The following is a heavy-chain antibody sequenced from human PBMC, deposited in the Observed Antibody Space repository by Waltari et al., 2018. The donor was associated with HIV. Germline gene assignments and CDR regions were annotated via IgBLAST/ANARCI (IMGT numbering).Heavy chain of an antibody. Sequence: EVQLVESGGVLVQPGGSLRLSCAASGFTFRTYWMHWVRQGPGKGLGWVSGIHNDGSSTSYADSGKGRFTISRDNAKNTLFLQMNSLRVEDTAVYYCTRDGGGHPFVGYGMDVWGQGTTVTVSS. V-gene: IGHV3-74*01. J-gene: IGHJ6*02. CDR2: IHNDGSST. D-gene: IGHD3-16*01. CDR1: GFTFRTYW. CDR3: TRDGGGHPFVGYGMDV.